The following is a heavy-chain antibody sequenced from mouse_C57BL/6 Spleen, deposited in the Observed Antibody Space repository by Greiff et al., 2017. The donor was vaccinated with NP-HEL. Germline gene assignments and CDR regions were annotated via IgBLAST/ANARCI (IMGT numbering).Heavy chain of an antibody. Sequence: EVQLQQSGPELVKPGASVKMSCKASGYTFTDYNMHWVKQSHGKSLEWIGYINPNNGGTSYNQKFKGKATLTVNKSSSTAYMELRSLTSEDSAVYYCARHGKEIYYAMDYWGQGTSVTVSS. CDR2: INPNNGGT. J-gene: IGHJ4*01. CDR3: ARHGKEIYYAMDY. D-gene: IGHD2-1*01. CDR1: GYTFTDYN. V-gene: IGHV1-22*01.